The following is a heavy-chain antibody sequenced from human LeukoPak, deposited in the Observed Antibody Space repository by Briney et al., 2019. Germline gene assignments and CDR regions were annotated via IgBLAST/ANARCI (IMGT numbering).Heavy chain of an antibody. Sequence: KTSETLSLTCTVSGGSISSSSYYWGWIRQPPGKRLEWIGSIYYSGSTYYNPSLKSRVTISVDTSKNQFSLKLSSVTAADTAVYYCARIGYCSSTTCEPTHFDYWGQGTLVTVSS. CDR3: ARIGYCSSTTCEPTHFDY. V-gene: IGHV4-39*07. J-gene: IGHJ4*02. CDR1: GGSISSSSYY. D-gene: IGHD2-2*01. CDR2: IYYSGST.